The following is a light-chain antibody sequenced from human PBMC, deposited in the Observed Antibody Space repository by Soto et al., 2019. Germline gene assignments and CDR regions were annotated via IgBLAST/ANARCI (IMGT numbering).Light chain of an antibody. CDR1: QSVSTN. CDR2: GAS. Sequence: ETVMTQSPATLSVSPGERATLSCGASQSVSTNLACYQQKPCQVPRLLIYGASTRASDIPARFSGSGSGTEFTRTLSSLQSGDFAVYYCLQYNEWPLTFGGGTKVEIE. J-gene: IGKJ4*01. CDR3: LQYNEWPLT. V-gene: IGKV3-15*01.